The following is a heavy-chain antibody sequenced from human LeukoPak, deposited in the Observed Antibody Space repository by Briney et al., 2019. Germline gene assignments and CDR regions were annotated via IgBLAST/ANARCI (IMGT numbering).Heavy chain of an antibody. CDR1: GYTLTELS. D-gene: IGHD1-1*01. J-gene: IGHJ5*02. V-gene: IGHV1-24*01. CDR2: FDPEDGET. CDR3: AREGTAGTNLNWFDP. Sequence: ASVKVSCKVSGYTLTELSMHWVRQAPGKGLGWMGGFDPEDGETIYAQKFQGRVTMTEDTSTDTAYMELSSLRSADTAVYYCAREGTAGTNLNWFDPWGQGTLVTVSS.